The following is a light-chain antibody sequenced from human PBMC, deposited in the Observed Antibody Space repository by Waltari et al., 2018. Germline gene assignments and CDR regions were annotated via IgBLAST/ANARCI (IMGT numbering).Light chain of an antibody. V-gene: IGKV2-28*01. CDR2: LGS. J-gene: IGKJ2*01. Sequence: DILMTQSPLSLPVTPGEPASISCRSSQSLLHSNGYNYLDWYLQKPGQSPQVLIYLGSNRASGVPDRFSGSGSGTDFTLNISRVEAEDVGVYYCMQILQPAPTFGQGTRLEIK. CDR3: MQILQPAPT. CDR1: QSLLHSNGYNY.